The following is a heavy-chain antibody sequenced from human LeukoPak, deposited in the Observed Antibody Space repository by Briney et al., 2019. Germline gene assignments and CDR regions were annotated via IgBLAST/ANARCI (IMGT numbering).Heavy chain of an antibody. V-gene: IGHV4-59*11. Sequence: SETLSLTCSVSGGSLNFHYWTWIRQPPGKGLEYIGDIYYNGGTAYAPSLKSRVTISVDTPKNQFSLKLSSVTAADTAVYYCARFWDYGDYGIWFDPWGQGTLVTVSS. CDR2: IYYNGGT. CDR1: GGSLNFHY. J-gene: IGHJ5*02. D-gene: IGHD4-17*01. CDR3: ARFWDYGDYGIWFDP.